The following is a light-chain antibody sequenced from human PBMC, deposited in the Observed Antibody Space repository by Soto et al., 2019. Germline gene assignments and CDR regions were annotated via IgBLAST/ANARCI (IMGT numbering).Light chain of an antibody. Sequence: DIQMTQSPPSLSASVGDRVTITCRASQTISNYLNWYQQRPGVAPKLLIYGASNLQSGAPSRFSGSRSGTDFTLTISGLQPEDLATYYCQQSYSAPRTFGQGTKVEIK. CDR2: GAS. CDR3: QQSYSAPRT. V-gene: IGKV1-39*01. CDR1: QTISNY. J-gene: IGKJ1*01.